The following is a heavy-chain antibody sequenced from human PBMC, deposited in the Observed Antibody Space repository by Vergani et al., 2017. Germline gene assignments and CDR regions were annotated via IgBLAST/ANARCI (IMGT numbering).Heavy chain of an antibody. CDR1: GYTLTELS. D-gene: IGHD6-19*01. V-gene: IGHV1-24*01. Sequence: QVQLVQSGAEVKKPGASVKVSCKVSGYTLTELSMHWVRQAPGKGLEWMGGFDPEDGETIYAQKFQGIVTMTEDTSTDTAYMELSSLRSEDTAVYYWATADAIAVAGGEPLNWFDPWGQGTLVTVSS. J-gene: IGHJ5*02. CDR2: FDPEDGET. CDR3: ATADAIAVAGGEPLNWFDP.